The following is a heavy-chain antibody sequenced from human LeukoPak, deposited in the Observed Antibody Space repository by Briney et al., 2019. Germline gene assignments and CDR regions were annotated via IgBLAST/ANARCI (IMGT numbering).Heavy chain of an antibody. Sequence: PGGSLRLSCVASGVTLSNYAMSWARKPPGKGRNGASGFISSGSGGNTYYADSVKGRFTISRDSSRNTLFLHMNTLRAEDTAIYYCAKDRTVGASYWYFDLWGRGTLVTVSS. V-gene: IGHV3-23*01. J-gene: IGHJ2*01. CDR3: AKDRTVGASYWYFDL. CDR1: GVTLSNYA. D-gene: IGHD1-26*01. CDR2: SSGSGGNT.